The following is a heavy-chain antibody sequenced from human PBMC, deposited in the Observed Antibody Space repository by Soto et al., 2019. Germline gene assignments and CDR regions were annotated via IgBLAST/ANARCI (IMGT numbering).Heavy chain of an antibody. Sequence: SSETLSLTCAVSGYSISSGNYWGWIRQPPGKGLEWIGSIYHSGSTYYNPSLKSRVTMSVETAKNQFSLELSSVTAADKDVYYCARSIQPKYHYYLMDVWGQGTTVTGSS. CDR2: IYHSGST. V-gene: IGHV4-38-2*01. CDR3: ARSIQPKYHYYLMDV. J-gene: IGHJ6*02. D-gene: IGHD5-18*01. CDR1: GYSISSGNY.